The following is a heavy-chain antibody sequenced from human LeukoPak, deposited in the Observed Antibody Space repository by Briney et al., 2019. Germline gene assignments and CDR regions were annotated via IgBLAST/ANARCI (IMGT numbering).Heavy chain of an antibody. CDR3: QIGSGSPFDY. D-gene: IGHD3-10*01. V-gene: IGHV1-24*01. CDR2: FDPEDGET. J-gene: IGHJ4*02. Sequence: ASVKVSCKVSGYTLTELSMHWVRQAPGKGLEWMGGFDPEDGETIYAQKFQGRVTMTADTSTDTAYMELSSLRSEDTAVYYCQIGSGSPFDYWGQGTLVTVSS. CDR1: GYTLTELS.